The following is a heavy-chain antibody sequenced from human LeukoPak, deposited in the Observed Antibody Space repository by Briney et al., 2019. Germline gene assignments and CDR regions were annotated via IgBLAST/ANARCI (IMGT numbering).Heavy chain of an antibody. CDR3: ASLVVAAKRDY. Sequence: GRSLRLSCAASGFTFSSYAMHWVRQAPGKGLEWVAVISYDGSNKYYADSVKGRFTISRDNSKNTLYLQMNSLRAEDTAVYYCASLVVAAKRDYWGQGTLVTVSS. CDR2: ISYDGSNK. V-gene: IGHV3-30*04. CDR1: GFTFSSYA. D-gene: IGHD2-15*01. J-gene: IGHJ4*02.